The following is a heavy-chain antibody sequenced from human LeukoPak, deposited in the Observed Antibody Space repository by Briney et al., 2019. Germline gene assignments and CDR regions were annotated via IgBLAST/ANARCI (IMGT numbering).Heavy chain of an antibody. D-gene: IGHD5/OR15-5a*01. CDR2: IGIADDT. CDR1: GFTFRNYD. V-gene: IGHV3-13*01. CDR3: VRGCIQVSGIDAFDI. Sequence: PGGSLRLSCAASGFTFRNYDMHWVRQFPGRGLEWVSAIGIADDTHYPDSVKGRFTISRENAKNSLYLQMNSLRDGDTAEYYCVRGCIQVSGIDAFDIWGQGTMVTVSS. J-gene: IGHJ3*02.